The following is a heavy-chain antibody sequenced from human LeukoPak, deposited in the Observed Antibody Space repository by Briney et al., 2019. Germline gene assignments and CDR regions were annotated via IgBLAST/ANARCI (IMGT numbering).Heavy chain of an antibody. Sequence: SETLSLTCTVSGGSISSSSYYWGWIRQPPGKGLEWIGSSYYSGSTYYNPSLKSRVTISVDTSKNQFSLKLSSVTAADTAVYYCARHSRPLFDYWGQGALVTVSS. J-gene: IGHJ4*02. CDR1: GGSISSSSYY. CDR2: SYYSGST. D-gene: IGHD6-13*01. V-gene: IGHV4-39*01. CDR3: ARHSRPLFDY.